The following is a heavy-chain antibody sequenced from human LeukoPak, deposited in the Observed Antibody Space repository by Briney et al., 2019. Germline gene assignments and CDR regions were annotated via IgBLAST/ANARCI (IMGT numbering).Heavy chain of an antibody. CDR3: ARGGLPGGYDY. D-gene: IGHD7-27*01. CDR2: INNDGNRI. CDR1: GFTVSNSW. V-gene: IGHV3-74*01. Sequence: GGSLRLSCAASGFTVSNSWMFWVRQAPGKGLMYVSEINNDGNRIRYVDSVKGRFTISRDGAKNTLFLQMNSLRDDDTAMYYCARGGLPGGYDYWGQGILVTVSS. J-gene: IGHJ4*02.